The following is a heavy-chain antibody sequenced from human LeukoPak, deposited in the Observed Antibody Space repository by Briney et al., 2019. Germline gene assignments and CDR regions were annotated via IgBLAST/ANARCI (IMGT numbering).Heavy chain of an antibody. V-gene: IGHV3-48*04. D-gene: IGHD2-15*01. CDR2: ISSGSTTI. CDR1: GFTFSSYS. J-gene: IGHJ4*02. CDR3: VRDTSFPLGNTRLAN. Sequence: PGGSLRLSCAASGFTFSSYSMNWIRQAPGKGLECVSHISSGSTTIHYADSVRGRFTISRDDARKSLYLQMNNLRAEDSAVYYCVRDTSFPLGNTRLANWGQGTLVTVSS.